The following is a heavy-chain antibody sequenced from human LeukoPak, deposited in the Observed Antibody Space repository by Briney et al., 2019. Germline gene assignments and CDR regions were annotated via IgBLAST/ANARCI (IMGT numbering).Heavy chain of an antibody. CDR2: INHSGST. V-gene: IGHV4-34*01. CDR1: XGXXXGYY. D-gene: IGHD3-10*01. CDR3: ARGGVLWFGELSYYFDY. J-gene: IGHJ4*02. Sequence: PSETXXLXXAXXXGXXXGYYWSWIRQPPGXGLEWIGEINHSGSTNYNPSLKSRVTISVDTSKNQFSLKLSSVTAADTAVYYCARGGVLWFGELSYYFDYWGQGTLVTVSS.